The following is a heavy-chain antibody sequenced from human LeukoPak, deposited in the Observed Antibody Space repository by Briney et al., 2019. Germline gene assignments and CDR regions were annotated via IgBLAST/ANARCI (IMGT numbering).Heavy chain of an antibody. Sequence: SETLSLTCTASGGSISSYYWSWIRQPPGKGLEWIGYIYYSGSTNYNPSLKSRVTISVDTSKNQFSLKLSSVTAADTAVYYCARQKTYYYDSSGYYGVYFDYWGQGTLVTVSS. J-gene: IGHJ4*02. D-gene: IGHD3-22*01. CDR1: GGSISSYY. CDR3: ARQKTYYYDSSGYYGVYFDY. V-gene: IGHV4-59*08. CDR2: IYYSGST.